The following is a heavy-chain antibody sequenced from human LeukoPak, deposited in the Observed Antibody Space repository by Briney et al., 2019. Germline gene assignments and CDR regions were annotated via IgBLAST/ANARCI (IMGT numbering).Heavy chain of an antibody. CDR1: GGSISSYY. CDR3: ARAQQQLVPSAFDI. Sequence: PSETLSLTCTVSGGSISSYYWSWIRQPAGKGLEWIGRIYTSGSTNYNSSLKSRVTMSVDTSKNQFSLKLSSVTAADTAVYYCARAQQQLVPSAFDIWGQGTMVTVSS. D-gene: IGHD6-13*01. V-gene: IGHV4-4*07. CDR2: IYTSGST. J-gene: IGHJ3*02.